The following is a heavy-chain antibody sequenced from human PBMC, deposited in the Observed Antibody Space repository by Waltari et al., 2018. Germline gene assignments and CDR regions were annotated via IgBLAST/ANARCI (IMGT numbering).Heavy chain of an antibody. D-gene: IGHD1-1*01. J-gene: IGHJ4*02. Sequence: EVRLVESGGDLVQPGGSLRISCAASGFTFSNYWMTWVRQAPGGGRGAVANIKEDGSVKNYVDSVRGRFTISRDNARNSLSLQMDSLRAEDTAVYYCARTARNPDFWGQGTLVTVSS. CDR3: ARTARNPDF. CDR1: GFTFSNYW. CDR2: IKEDGSVK. V-gene: IGHV3-7*01.